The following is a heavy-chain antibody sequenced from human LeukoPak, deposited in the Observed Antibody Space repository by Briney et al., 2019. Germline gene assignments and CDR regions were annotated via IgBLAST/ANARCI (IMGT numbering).Heavy chain of an antibody. D-gene: IGHD3-10*01. Sequence: PGGSLRLSCAASGFTFTSYEMNWVRQAPGKGLEWVSYITGSGYTIYYADSVKGRFTISRDNAKNSLYLQMNSLRVEDTAVYYCARRGFDYWGQGTLVTVSS. CDR3: ARRGFDY. CDR2: ITGSGYTI. CDR1: GFTFTSYE. V-gene: IGHV3-48*03. J-gene: IGHJ4*02.